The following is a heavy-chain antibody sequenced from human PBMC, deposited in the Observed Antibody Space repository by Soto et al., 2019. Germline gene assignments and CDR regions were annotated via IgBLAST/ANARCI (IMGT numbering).Heavy chain of an antibody. CDR3: ARGLEYYDFWSGYSSYFDY. CDR2: IYYSGST. D-gene: IGHD3-3*01. CDR1: GGSVSSGNYY. V-gene: IGHV4-61*01. J-gene: IGHJ4*02. Sequence: QVQLQESGPGLVKPSETLSLTCTVSGGSVSSGNYYWSWIRQPPGKGLEWIGYIYYSGSTNYNPSLKSRVTISVDTSKNQFSLKLSSVTAADTAVYYCARGLEYYDFWSGYSSYFDYWGQGTLVTVSS.